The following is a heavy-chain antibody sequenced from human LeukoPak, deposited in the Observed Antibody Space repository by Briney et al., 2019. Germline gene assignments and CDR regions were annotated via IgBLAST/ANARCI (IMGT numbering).Heavy chain of an antibody. V-gene: IGHV3-23*01. CDR3: AKSHYYDSRDY. CDR2: ISGSGGST. CDR1: GFTFSSYG. D-gene: IGHD3-22*01. Sequence: GGTLRLSCAASGFTFSSYGMSWVRQAPGKGLEWVSAISGSGGSTYYADSVKGRFTISRDNSKNTLYLQMNSLRAEDTAVYYCAKSHYYDSRDYWGQGTLVTVSS. J-gene: IGHJ4*02.